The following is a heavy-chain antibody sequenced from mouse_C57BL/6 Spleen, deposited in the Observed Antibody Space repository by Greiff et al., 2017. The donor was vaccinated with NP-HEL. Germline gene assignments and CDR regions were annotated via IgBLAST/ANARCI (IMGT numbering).Heavy chain of an antibody. CDR3: TRIYYDYDEEGYYFDY. CDR1: GFTFSSYA. D-gene: IGHD2-4*01. Sequence: DVMLVESGEGLVKPGGSLKLSCAASGFTFSSYAMSWVRQTPEKRLEWVAYISSGGDYIYYADTVKGRFTISRDNARNTLYLQMSSLKSEDTAMYYCTRIYYDYDEEGYYFDYWGQGTTLTVSS. J-gene: IGHJ2*01. V-gene: IGHV5-9-1*02. CDR2: ISSGGDYI.